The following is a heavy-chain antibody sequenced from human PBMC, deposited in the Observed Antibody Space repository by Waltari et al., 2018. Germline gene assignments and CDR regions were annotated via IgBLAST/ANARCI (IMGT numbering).Heavy chain of an antibody. CDR1: GGSFSGYY. D-gene: IGHD6-19*01. Sequence: QVQLQQWGAGLLKPSETLSLTCAVYGGSFSGYYWSWIRQPPGKGLEWIGEINHSGSTNYNPSLKSRVTISVDTSKNQFSLKLSSVTAADTAVYYCARVPLAVAGNRSWFDPWGQGTLVTVSS. CDR2: INHSGST. V-gene: IGHV4-34*01. CDR3: ARVPLAVAGNRSWFDP. J-gene: IGHJ5*02.